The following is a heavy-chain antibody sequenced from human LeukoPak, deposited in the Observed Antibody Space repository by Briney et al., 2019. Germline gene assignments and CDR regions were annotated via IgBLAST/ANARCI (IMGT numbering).Heavy chain of an antibody. Sequence: QTGGSLRLSCAASGFTFSSYAMHWVRQAPGKGLEYVSAISSNGGSTYYANSVKGRFTISRDNSKNTLYLQMGSLRAEDMAVYYCARDGSTSFFGAFDYWGQGTLVTVSS. J-gene: IGHJ4*02. D-gene: IGHD2-2*01. CDR1: GFTFSSYA. CDR3: ARDGSTSFFGAFDY. V-gene: IGHV3-64*01. CDR2: ISSNGGST.